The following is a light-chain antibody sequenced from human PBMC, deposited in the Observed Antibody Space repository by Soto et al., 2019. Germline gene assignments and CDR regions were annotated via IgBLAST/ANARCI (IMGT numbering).Light chain of an antibody. J-gene: IGLJ1*01. CDR3: SSYTSSSTSYV. V-gene: IGLV2-14*01. Sequence: QSALTQPASVSGSPGQSITISCTGTSSDVGGYNYVSWYQQHPGKAPKLMIYDVSNRPSGVSNRFSGSKSGNTASLTISGHQAEDEADYYCSSYTSSSTSYVFGTGTKLTVL. CDR2: DVS. CDR1: SSDVGGYNY.